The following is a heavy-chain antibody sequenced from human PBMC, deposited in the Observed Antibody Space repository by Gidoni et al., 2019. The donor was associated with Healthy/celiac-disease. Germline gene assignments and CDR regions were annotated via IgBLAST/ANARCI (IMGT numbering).Heavy chain of an antibody. CDR1: GGTFSSYA. V-gene: IGHV1-69*01. Sequence: QVQLVQSGAEVKKPGSSVKVSCKASGGTFSSYAISWVRQAPGQGLEWMGGIIPILGTANYAQKFQGRVTITADESTSTAYMELSSLRSEDTAVYYCARSTIFGVVILPNWFDPWGQGTLVTVSS. D-gene: IGHD3-3*01. J-gene: IGHJ5*02. CDR3: ARSTIFGVVILPNWFDP. CDR2: IIPILGTA.